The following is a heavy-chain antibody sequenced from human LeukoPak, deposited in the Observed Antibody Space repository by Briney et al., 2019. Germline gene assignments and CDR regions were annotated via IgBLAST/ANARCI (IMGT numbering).Heavy chain of an antibody. CDR3: AREGYSSSYYYMDV. Sequence: ASVKVSCKAAGNTFSSYGINWVRQATGQGLEWMGWMNPNSGNTGYAQKFQGRVTITRNTSISTAYMELSSLRSEDTAVYYCAREGYSSSYYYMDVWGKGTTVTVSS. CDR1: GNTFSSYG. J-gene: IGHJ6*03. V-gene: IGHV1-8*03. D-gene: IGHD6-6*01. CDR2: MNPNSGNT.